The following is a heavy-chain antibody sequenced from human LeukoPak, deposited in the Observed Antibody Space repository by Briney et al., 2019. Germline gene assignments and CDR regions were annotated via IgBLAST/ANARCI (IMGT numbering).Heavy chain of an antibody. J-gene: IGHJ4*02. CDR3: AKDTAAYSYGYYDY. V-gene: IGHV3-23*01. D-gene: IGHD5-18*01. CDR1: GFTFSSYS. Sequence: GGSLRLSCAVSGFTFSSYSMTWVRQAPGKGLEWVSAISGSGGSTYYADSVKGRFTISRDNSKNTLYLQMNSLRAEDTAVYYCAKDTAAYSYGYYDYWGQGTLVTVSS. CDR2: ISGSGGST.